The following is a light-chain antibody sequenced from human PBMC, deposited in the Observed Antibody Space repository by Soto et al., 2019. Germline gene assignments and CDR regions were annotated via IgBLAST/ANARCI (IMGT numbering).Light chain of an antibody. CDR3: QTWGSRIRVV. CDR1: SGHSSYA. J-gene: IGLJ2*01. CDR2: LNSDGSH. Sequence: QPVLTQSPSASASLGASVKLTCTLSSGHSSYAIAWHQQQPEKGPRYLMKLNSDGSHSKGDGIPDRFSGSSSGAERYLTISSLQSEDEADYYCQTWGSRIRVVFGGGTKVTVL. V-gene: IGLV4-69*01.